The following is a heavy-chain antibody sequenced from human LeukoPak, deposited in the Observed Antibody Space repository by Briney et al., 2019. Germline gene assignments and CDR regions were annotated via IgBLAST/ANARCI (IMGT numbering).Heavy chain of an antibody. CDR1: SVSISSYY. V-gene: IGHV4-59*08. CDR2: IYYSGST. CDR3: ARRHVGATNSDY. Sequence: PSETLSLTCTISSVSISSYYWSWIRQPPGKGLEWIGYIYYSGSTNYNPSLKSRVTISVDTSKNQFSLKLSSVTAADTAVYYCARRHVGATNSDYWGQGTLVTVSS. D-gene: IGHD1-26*01. J-gene: IGHJ4*02.